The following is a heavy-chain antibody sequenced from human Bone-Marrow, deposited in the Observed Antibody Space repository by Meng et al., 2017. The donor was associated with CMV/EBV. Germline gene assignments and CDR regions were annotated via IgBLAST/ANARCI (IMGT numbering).Heavy chain of an antibody. J-gene: IGHJ4*02. Sequence: GGSLRLACAASGFTFNNYAMHWVRQAPGKWMEWLALISSEGNNAYYADSVKGRFTISRDNSKNPLHLQMNSLRAEDTAVYYCARDRQYQLPSDWWGQGTLVTFSS. CDR1: GFTFNNYA. CDR2: ISSEGNNA. D-gene: IGHD2-2*01. CDR3: ARDRQYQLPSDW. V-gene: IGHV3-30-3*01.